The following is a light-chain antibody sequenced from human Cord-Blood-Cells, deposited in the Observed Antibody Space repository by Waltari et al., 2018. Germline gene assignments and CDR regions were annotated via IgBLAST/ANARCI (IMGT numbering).Light chain of an antibody. Sequence: QSMLTQPPSASGTPGQRVTISCSGSRPNIGSNYVDCYQQLPGTAPKLLINRNNQRPSGVPDRFSGSKSGTSASLAISGLRSEDEADYYCAAWDDSLSGRVFGGGTKLTVL. CDR2: RNN. CDR3: AAWDDSLSGRV. CDR1: RPNIGSNY. V-gene: IGLV1-47*01. J-gene: IGLJ3*02.